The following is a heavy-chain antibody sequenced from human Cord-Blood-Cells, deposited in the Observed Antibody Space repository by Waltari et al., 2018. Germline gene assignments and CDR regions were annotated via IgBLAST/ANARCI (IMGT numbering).Heavy chain of an antibody. Sequence: QVQLQESGPGLVKPSETLSLTCAVSGYSISSGSYWGWIRQPPGKGLEWIGSIYHSGSTYYNPSLKSRVTISVDTSKNQFSLKLSSVTAADTAVYYCARDRGGYSGYDYYYYGMDVWGQGTTVTVSS. D-gene: IGHD5-12*01. CDR2: IYHSGST. CDR3: ARDRGGYSGYDYYYYGMDV. J-gene: IGHJ6*02. CDR1: GYSISSGSY. V-gene: IGHV4-38-2*02.